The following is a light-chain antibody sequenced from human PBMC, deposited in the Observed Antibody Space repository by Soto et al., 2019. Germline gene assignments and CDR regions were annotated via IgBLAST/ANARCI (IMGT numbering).Light chain of an antibody. Sequence: ELVLTQSPGTLSLSPGERATLSCRASQSVSSSYIAWYQHKPGQAHRLLIYGASIRDTGIPDRFSGSDSGTDFPLTITRLEPEDYAVYYCQQYGRSPHTFGQGTKLEIK. CDR1: QSVSSSY. CDR3: QQYGRSPHT. V-gene: IGKV3-20*01. J-gene: IGKJ2*01. CDR2: GAS.